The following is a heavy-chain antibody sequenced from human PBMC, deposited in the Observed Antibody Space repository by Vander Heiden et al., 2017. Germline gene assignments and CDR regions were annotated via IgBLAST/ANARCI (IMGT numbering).Heavy chain of an antibody. V-gene: IGHV4-34*04. CDR2: INHSGST. CDR1: GGSFSVYY. D-gene: IGHD6-6*01. Sequence: QVQLQQWGAGLLKPSETLSLTCAVYGGSFSVYYWSWIRQPPGKGLEWIGEINHSGSTNHNPSLKSRATILVDTSKNQYSLKLSSVTAADTAVYYCARGQSPEYSSPGGVSAFEIWGQGTMVSVSS. J-gene: IGHJ3*02. CDR3: ARGQSPEYSSPGGVSAFEI.